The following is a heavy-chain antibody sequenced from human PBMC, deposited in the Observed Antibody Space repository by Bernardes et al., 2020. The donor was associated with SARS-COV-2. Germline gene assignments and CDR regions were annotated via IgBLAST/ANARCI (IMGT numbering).Heavy chain of an antibody. J-gene: IGHJ3*01. Sequence: GGSLRLSCAASGFTISNTYMTWVRQAPGKGLEWVSSIYSGGTPYYGDSVKGRFSISRDISKNTVFLQMHSLRVDDTAVYFCARDPRGRFAFWGQGTVVTVSS. CDR3: ARDPRGRFAF. V-gene: IGHV3-66*01. CDR1: GFTISNTY. CDR2: IYSGGTP.